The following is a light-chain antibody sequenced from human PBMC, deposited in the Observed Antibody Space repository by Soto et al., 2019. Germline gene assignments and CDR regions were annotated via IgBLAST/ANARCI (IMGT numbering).Light chain of an antibody. CDR3: AAWYASVNGPV. CDR1: SSNIGTNA. J-gene: IGLJ3*02. Sequence: QSVLTQPPSASGTPGQRVTISCSGSSSNIGTNAVNWYQQLPGTAPQLLIYTNDQRPSGVPDRFSGSKSGTSASLAIIALQSEDEADYYCAAWYASVNGPVFGGGTKVTVL. V-gene: IGLV1-44*01. CDR2: TND.